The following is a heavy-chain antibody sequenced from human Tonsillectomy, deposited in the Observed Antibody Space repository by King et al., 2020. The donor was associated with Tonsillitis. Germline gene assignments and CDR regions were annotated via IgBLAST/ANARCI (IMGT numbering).Heavy chain of an antibody. D-gene: IGHD2-15*01. V-gene: IGHV3-23*04. CDR3: AKQIGCCSGGTCSLDN. Sequence: VQLVESGGDLVQSGGSLRLSCAASGFTFSNYAMSWVRQAPGKGLEWVSSISCSGAYAYYADSVEGRFTISRDNSKHTLCLQMNSLRAEDTAVYYCAKQIGCCSGGTCSLDNWGQGALVTVSS. CDR1: GFTFSNYA. CDR2: ISCSGAYA. J-gene: IGHJ4*02.